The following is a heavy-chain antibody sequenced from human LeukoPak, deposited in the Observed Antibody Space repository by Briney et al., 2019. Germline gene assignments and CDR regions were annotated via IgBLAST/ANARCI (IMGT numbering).Heavy chain of an antibody. CDR1: GVTFNYAY. J-gene: IGHJ4*02. CDR2: IKSKGDGGTT. CDR3: TTVTMVREIN. V-gene: IGHV3-15*01. Sequence: KPGGSPRLSCAASGVTFNYAYMNWVRQAPGKGPERVGRIKSKGDGGTTDYAAPVKGRFTISRDDSKNMLYLQMNSLTTEDTAVYYCTTVTMVREINWGQGTLVTVSS. D-gene: IGHD3-10*01.